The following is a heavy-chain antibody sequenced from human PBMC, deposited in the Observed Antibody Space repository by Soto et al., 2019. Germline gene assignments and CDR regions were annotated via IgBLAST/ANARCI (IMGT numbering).Heavy chain of an antibody. Sequence: SVKVSCKASGGTFSSYAISWVRQAPGQGLEWMGGIIPIFGTANYAQKFQGRVTITADESTSTAYMELSSLRSEDTAVYYCAVDVDIVATVSLHSDYYGMDVWGQGTTVTVYS. CDR3: AVDVDIVATVSLHSDYYGMDV. D-gene: IGHD5-12*01. J-gene: IGHJ6*02. CDR2: IIPIFGTA. V-gene: IGHV1-69*13. CDR1: GGTFSSYA.